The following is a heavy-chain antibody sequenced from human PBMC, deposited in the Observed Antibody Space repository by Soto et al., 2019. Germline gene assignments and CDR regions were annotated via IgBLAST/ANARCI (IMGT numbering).Heavy chain of an antibody. J-gene: IGHJ6*02. V-gene: IGHV1-46*01. CDR3: ARDLDIVVVPAAGGRSYYYYGMDV. D-gene: IGHD2-2*03. CDR1: GYTFTSYY. CDR2: INPSGGST. Sequence: ASVKVSCKASGYTFTSYYMHWVRQAPGQGLEWMGIINPSGGSTSYAQKFQGRVTMTRDTSTSTVYMELSSLRSEDTAVYYCARDLDIVVVPAAGGRSYYYYGMDVWGQGTTVTVSS.